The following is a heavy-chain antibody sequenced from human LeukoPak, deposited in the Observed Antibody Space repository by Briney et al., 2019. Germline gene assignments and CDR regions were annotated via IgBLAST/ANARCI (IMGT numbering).Heavy chain of an antibody. Sequence: GGSLRLSCAASGFTVSSNYKSWVRQAPGKGLEWVSLIYSGGSTYYADSVKGRFTISRDNSKNTLYLQMNSLRVEDTAVYYCASSGQWLVSYFDYWGQGTLVTVSS. D-gene: IGHD6-19*01. V-gene: IGHV3-66*01. J-gene: IGHJ4*02. CDR3: ASSGQWLVSYFDY. CDR1: GFTVSSNY. CDR2: IYSGGST.